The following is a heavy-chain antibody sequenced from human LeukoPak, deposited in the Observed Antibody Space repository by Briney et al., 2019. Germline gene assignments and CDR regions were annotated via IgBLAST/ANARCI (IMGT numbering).Heavy chain of an antibody. V-gene: IGHV3-30*03. CDR3: AILARDAFVTGATTYYFDY. Sequence: PGGSLRLSCAASGFTFSSYGMHWVRQAPGKGLAWVAVISYDGSNKYYADSVKGRFTISRDNSKNTLYLQMNSLRAEDTAVYYCAILARDAFVTGATTYYFDYWGQGTLVTVSS. CDR2: ISYDGSNK. J-gene: IGHJ4*02. CDR1: GFTFSSYG. D-gene: IGHD1-26*01.